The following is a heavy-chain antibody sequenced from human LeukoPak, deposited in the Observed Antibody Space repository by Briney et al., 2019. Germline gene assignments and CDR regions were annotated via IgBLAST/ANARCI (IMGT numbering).Heavy chain of an antibody. CDR3: ARKLPPSSFYFDF. CDR2: SIGSGFYT. CDR1: GFTLSYYD. Sequence: GGSLRLSCVASGFTLSYYDMTWVRQAPGKGLEYVSSIGSGFYTFYAGSVKGRFSISRDNSKSALYLQMNSLRADDTAVYFCARKLPPSSFYFDFWGRGSLVTVSS. V-gene: IGHV3-23*01. J-gene: IGHJ4*02. D-gene: IGHD3-16*02.